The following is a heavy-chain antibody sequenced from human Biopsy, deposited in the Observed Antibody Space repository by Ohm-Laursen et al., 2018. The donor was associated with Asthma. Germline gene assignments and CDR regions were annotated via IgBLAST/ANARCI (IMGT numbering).Heavy chain of an antibody. CDR3: ARAVDYSHYYGIDV. CDR1: GYTFNSAG. CDR2: ISVYNGNT. D-gene: IGHD3-10*01. J-gene: IGHJ6*02. V-gene: IGHV1-18*01. Sequence: GASAKVSCKTSGYTFNSAGITWVRQAPGQGLGWMGWISVYNGNTKVAQKLQDRVTMITDTSTSTAYMELRSLRSDDTAVYFCARAVDYSHYYGIDVWGQGTTVTVS.